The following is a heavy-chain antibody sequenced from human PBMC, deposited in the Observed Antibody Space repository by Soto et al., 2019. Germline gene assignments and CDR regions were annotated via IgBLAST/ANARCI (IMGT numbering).Heavy chain of an antibody. CDR2: ISSSGSTI. J-gene: IGHJ5*02. CDR1: GFTFSDYY. V-gene: IGHV3-11*01. D-gene: IGHD4-17*01. CDR3: ARVLVVKEGVAFMSRAAGGTTYNWFDP. Sequence: VGTLRLSCSASGFTFSDYYMSWIRQAPGKGLEWVSYISSSGSTIYYADSVKCRFTMSRDNAKNALYLQMNRLRAEDTAVYYCARVLVVKEGVAFMSRAAGGTTYNWFDPWAQGTLVTVSS.